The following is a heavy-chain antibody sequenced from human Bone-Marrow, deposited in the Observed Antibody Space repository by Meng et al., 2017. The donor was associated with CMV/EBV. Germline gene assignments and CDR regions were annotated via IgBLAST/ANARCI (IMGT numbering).Heavy chain of an antibody. Sequence: GESLKISCAASGFTFSSYGMHWVRQAPGKGLEWVAFIRPGGSGKYYGGSVEGRFTISRDNSKNTLYLQMSSLRPDDTAMYYCAKDLGTSSRSYWGQATLATFSS. CDR1: GFTFSSYG. D-gene: IGHD6-6*01. J-gene: IGHJ4*02. CDR2: IRPGGSGK. V-gene: IGHV3-30*02. CDR3: AKDLGTSSRSY.